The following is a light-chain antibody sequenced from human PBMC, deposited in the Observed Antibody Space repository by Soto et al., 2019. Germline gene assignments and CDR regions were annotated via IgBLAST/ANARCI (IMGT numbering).Light chain of an antibody. J-gene: IGKJ3*01. Sequence: DIVMTQSPDSLAVSLGERATINCRSSQSILSSSNNKNNLAWYQQRPGQPPKLLIYFTSTRESGVPDRFSGSGSRTHFTLTISSLQAEDVAIYYCHQFYNTPFTFGPGTKVDIK. V-gene: IGKV4-1*01. CDR1: QSILSSSNNKNN. CDR3: HQFYNTPFT. CDR2: FTS.